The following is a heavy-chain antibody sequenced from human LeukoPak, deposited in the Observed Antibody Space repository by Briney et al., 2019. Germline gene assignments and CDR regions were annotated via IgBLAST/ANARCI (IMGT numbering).Heavy chain of an antibody. D-gene: IGHD5-18*01. CDR1: GGSFSGYY. Sequence: SETLSLTCAVYGGSFSGYYWSWIRQPPGKGLEWIGEINHSGGTNYNPSLKSRVTISVDTSKNQFSLKLSSVTAADTAVYYCARGGYSYVIDYWGQGTLVTVSS. J-gene: IGHJ4*02. V-gene: IGHV4-34*01. CDR3: ARGGYSYVIDY. CDR2: INHSGGT.